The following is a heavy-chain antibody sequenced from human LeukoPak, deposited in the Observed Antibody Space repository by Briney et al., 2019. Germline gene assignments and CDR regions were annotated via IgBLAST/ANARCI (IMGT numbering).Heavy chain of an antibody. D-gene: IGHD6-6*01. Sequence: GRPLRLSCAASGFTFSYYGMHWVRQAPGKGLEWVAVIWYDGSNKYYADSVKGRFTISRDNSKNTLYLQMNSLRAEDTAVYYCARVHFSSSPYFDYWGQGTLVTVSS. CDR3: ARVHFSSSPYFDY. CDR2: IWYDGSNK. J-gene: IGHJ4*02. CDR1: GFTFSYYG. V-gene: IGHV3-33*01.